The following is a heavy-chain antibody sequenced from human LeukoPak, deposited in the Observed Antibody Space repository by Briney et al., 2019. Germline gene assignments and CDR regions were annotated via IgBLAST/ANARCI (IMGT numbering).Heavy chain of an antibody. Sequence: PGGSLRLSCAASGITFGSYSVNWVRQAPGKGLEWVSSISSSSSYIYYADSVKGRFTISRDNAKNSLYLQMNSLRAEDTAVYYCARSIRFLEWFFDYWGQGSLVTVSS. J-gene: IGHJ4*02. CDR2: ISSSSSYI. V-gene: IGHV3-21*06. CDR1: GITFGSYS. D-gene: IGHD3-3*01. CDR3: ARSIRFLEWFFDY.